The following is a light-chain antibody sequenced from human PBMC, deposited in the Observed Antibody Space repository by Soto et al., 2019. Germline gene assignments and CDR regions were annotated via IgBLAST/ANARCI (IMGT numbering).Light chain of an antibody. J-gene: IGLJ2*01. CDR1: SSDVGRYNH. CDR3: SSYTGSSTLVV. CDR2: DVS. V-gene: IGLV2-18*02. Sequence: SALTQPPSVSGSPGQSVSISCTGTSSDVGRYNHVSWYQQPPGTAPKLMIYDVSNRPSGVPDRFSGSKSGNTASLTISGLQAEDEGEYYCSSYTGSSTLVVFGGGTKVTVL.